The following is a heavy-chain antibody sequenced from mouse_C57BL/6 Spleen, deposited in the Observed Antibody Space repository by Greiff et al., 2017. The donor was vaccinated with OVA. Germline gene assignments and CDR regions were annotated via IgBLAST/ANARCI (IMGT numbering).Heavy chain of an antibody. CDR2: IWCGGST. CDR3: ARAGDSEDYFDD. D-gene: IGHD2-12*01. J-gene: IGHJ2*01. V-gene: IGHV2-2*01. CDR1: GFSLTSYG. Sequence: QVQLQQSGPGLVQPSQSLSITCTVSGFSLTSYGVHWVRQSPGKGLAWLGVIWCGGSTDYNAAFISRLSISKDDSKSLVCFKMSSLQADDSAIYYCARAGDSEDYFDDWGQGTTLTVSS.